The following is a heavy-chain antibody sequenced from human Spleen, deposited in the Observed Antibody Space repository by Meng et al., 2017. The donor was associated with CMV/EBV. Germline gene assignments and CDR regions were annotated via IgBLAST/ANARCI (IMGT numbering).Heavy chain of an antibody. CDR1: GLTFSSYG. D-gene: IGHD2-2*01. CDR3: AKPLEYCTSTSCFWDY. CDR2: IWYDGSNK. V-gene: IGHV3-30*02. J-gene: IGHJ4*02. Sequence: SCAASGLTFSSYGMHWVRQAPGKGLEWVALIWYDGSNKYYADSVKGRFNISRDNSKNTLDLQMNSLRAEDTALYYCAKPLEYCTSTSCFWDYWGQGTLVTVSS.